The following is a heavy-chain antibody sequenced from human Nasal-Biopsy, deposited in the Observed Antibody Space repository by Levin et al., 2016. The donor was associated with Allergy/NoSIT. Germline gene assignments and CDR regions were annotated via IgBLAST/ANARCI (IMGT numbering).Heavy chain of an antibody. J-gene: IGHJ5*02. CDR1: GFKLIDYS. D-gene: IGHD2-15*01. V-gene: IGHV3-48*04. Sequence: GESLKISCVASGFKLIDYSMNWVRQAPGKGLEWISYINSASATIYYADSVKGRFTISRDNAKNLVYLQMNGLRADDTAVYYCAREGSLVATTKLPDLWGQGTLVTVSA. CDR3: AREGSLVATTKLPDL. CDR2: INSASATI.